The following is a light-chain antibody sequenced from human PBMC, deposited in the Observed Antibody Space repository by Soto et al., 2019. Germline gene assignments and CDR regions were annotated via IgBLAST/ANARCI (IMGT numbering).Light chain of an antibody. CDR3: SSYTTSSQWV. Sequence: QSVLPQPASVSGSPGQSITISCTGTSRDIGGYDYVSWYRQHPGKAPELIIYDVTNRPSGVSNRFSASKSGNAASLTISGLQADDEADYYCSSYTTSSQWVFGGGTKLTVL. V-gene: IGLV2-14*03. J-gene: IGLJ3*02. CDR1: SRDIGGYDY. CDR2: DVT.